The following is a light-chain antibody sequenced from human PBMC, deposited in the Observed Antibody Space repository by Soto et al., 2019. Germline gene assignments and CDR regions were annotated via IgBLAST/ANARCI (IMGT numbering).Light chain of an antibody. CDR2: SNN. CDR1: SSNIGSNT. J-gene: IGLJ3*02. Sequence: QAVVTQPPSASGTPGQRVTISCSGSSSNIGSNTVNWYQQLPGTAPKLLIYSNNQRPSGVPDRFSGSKSGTSASLAISGLQSEDEADYYCAAWDDSLNGSWVFGGGTTLTVL. V-gene: IGLV1-44*01. CDR3: AAWDDSLNGSWV.